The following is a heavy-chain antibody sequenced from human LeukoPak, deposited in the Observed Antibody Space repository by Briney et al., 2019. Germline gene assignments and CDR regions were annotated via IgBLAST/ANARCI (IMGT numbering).Heavy chain of an antibody. CDR2: IYYSGST. Sequence: PSETLSLTCTVSGGSISSYYWSWIRQPPGKGLEWIGYIYYSGSTNYNPSLKSRVTISVDTSKNQFSLKLSSVTAADTAVYYCARDVDDYFDYWGQGTLVTVSS. CDR3: ARDVDDYFDY. J-gene: IGHJ4*02. CDR1: GGSISSYY. V-gene: IGHV4-59*12.